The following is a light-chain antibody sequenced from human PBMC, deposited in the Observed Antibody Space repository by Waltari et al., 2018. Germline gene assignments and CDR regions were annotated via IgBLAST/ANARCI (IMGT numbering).Light chain of an antibody. J-gene: IGLJ2*01. CDR2: DDS. CDR1: NIGSKS. CDR3: QVWHVSSGHPGVV. V-gene: IGLV3-21*02. Sequence: SYVLTQPPSVSVAPGQTATITCGGNNIGSKSVPWYQQKTGQAPVLVVYDDSDRPSGIPERFSGSNSGNTATLTISRVEAGDEADYSCQVWHVSSGHPGVVFGGGTKLTVL.